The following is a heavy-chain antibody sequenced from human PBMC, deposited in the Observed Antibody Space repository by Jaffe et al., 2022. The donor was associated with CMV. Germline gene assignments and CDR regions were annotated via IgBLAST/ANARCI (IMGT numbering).Heavy chain of an antibody. CDR1: GGSFSGYY. J-gene: IGHJ6*03. V-gene: IGHV4-34*01. Sequence: QVQLQQWGAGLLKPSETLSLTCAVYGGSFSGYYWSWIRQPPGKGLEWIGEINHSGSTNYNPSLKSRVTISVDTSKNQFSLKLSSVTAADTAVYYCARGRHGYYYYYYMDVWGKGTTVTVSS. CDR2: INHSGST. CDR3: ARGRHGYYYYYYMDV.